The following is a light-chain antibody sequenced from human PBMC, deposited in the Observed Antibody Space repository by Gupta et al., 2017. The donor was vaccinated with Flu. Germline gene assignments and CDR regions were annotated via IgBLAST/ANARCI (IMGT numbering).Light chain of an antibody. CDR3: QVWDRGSDHEV. CDR2: DDS. CDR1: NIRTKT. Sequence: SYVLTQPPSVSVAPGKTARITWGGDNIRTKTVHWSRRRPGQAPVLVVYDDSARPSGIPERFSGSNSGNTATLTISRVEAGDEADYYCQVWDRGSDHEVFGGGTKLTVL. V-gene: IGLV3-21*03. J-gene: IGLJ3*02.